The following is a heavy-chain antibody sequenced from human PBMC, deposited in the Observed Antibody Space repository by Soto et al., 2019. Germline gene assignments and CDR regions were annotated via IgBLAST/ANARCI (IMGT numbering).Heavy chain of an antibody. Sequence: GGSLRLSCAASGFTFSSYAMHWVRQAPGKGLEWVALISYDGSDKSYADSVKGRFTISRDNSKNTLYLQMNSLRAEDTAVFYCARGDSGYYYGSGSYYLDYWGQGTLVTVSS. D-gene: IGHD3-10*01. V-gene: IGHV3-30-3*01. J-gene: IGHJ4*02. CDR1: GFTFSSYA. CDR3: ARGDSGYYYGSGSYYLDY. CDR2: ISYDGSDK.